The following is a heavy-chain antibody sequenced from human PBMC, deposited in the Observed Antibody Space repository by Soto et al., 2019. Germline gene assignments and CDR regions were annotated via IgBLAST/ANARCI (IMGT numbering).Heavy chain of an antibody. J-gene: IGHJ4*02. D-gene: IGHD7-27*01. CDR1: GFTCSIFA. V-gene: IGHV3-23*01. CDR3: AKEVSLGSTVDLGY. Sequence: WWSLRLSCSASGFTCSIFAMSWCRQSPGKGLEWVSTISGSGGSTYYADAVKGRFTISRDNSMGTLYLQMKSLRVEDTAIYYCAKEVSLGSTVDLGYWGQGALVTVSS. CDR2: ISGSGGST.